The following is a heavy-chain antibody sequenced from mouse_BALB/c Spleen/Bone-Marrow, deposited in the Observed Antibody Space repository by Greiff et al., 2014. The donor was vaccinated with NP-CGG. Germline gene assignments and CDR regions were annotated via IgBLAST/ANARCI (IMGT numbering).Heavy chain of an antibody. Sequence: EVNLVESGGDLVKPGGSLKLSCAASGFTFSSYGMSWGRQTPDKRLEWVATISSGGSNTYYPDSVKGRFTISRDNAKNTLYLQMSSLKSEDTAMYYCARHQRYYAMDYWGQETSVTVSS. V-gene: IGHV5-6*01. CDR2: ISSGGSNT. J-gene: IGHJ4*01. CDR3: ARHQRYYAMDY. CDR1: GFTFSSYG.